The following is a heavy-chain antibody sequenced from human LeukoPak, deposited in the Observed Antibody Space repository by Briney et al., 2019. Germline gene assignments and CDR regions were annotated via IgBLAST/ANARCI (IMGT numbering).Heavy chain of an antibody. J-gene: IGHJ3*01. Sequence: GGSLRLSCAVSGFTFSSYWMSWVRQAPGKGLEWVANIKQDGSEKYYVDSVKGRFTISRDNAKNSLYLQMNSLRAEDTAAYYCARDRYDILTGYNDAFDVWGQGTKVTVSS. V-gene: IGHV3-7*01. CDR3: ARDRYDILTGYNDAFDV. CDR2: IKQDGSEK. D-gene: IGHD3-9*01. CDR1: GFTFSSYW.